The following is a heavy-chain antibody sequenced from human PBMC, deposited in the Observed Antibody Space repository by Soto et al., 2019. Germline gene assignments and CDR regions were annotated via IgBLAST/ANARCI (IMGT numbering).Heavy chain of an antibody. J-gene: IGHJ5*02. D-gene: IGHD3-22*01. CDR2: IYYSGST. Sequence: SETLSLTCTVSGGSISSYYWSWIRQPPGKGLEWIGYIYYSGSTNYNPSLKSRVTISVDTSKNQFSLKLSSVTAADTAIYYCARAYSSGFYGPWGQGTLVTVSS. CDR3: ARAYSSGFYGP. V-gene: IGHV4-59*01. CDR1: GGSISSYY.